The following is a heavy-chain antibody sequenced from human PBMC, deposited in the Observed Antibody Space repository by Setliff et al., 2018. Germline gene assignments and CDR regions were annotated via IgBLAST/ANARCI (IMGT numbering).Heavy chain of an antibody. CDR2: IHASGST. V-gene: IGHV4-61*02. J-gene: IGHJ4*02. D-gene: IGHD1-26*01. CDR3: AKGRVGLAARAGY. Sequence: KASETLSLTCTVSGGSISSGDHYWSWIRQPAGKGLEWIGRIHASGSTNYNPSLKSRVTISVDTSKNQFSLKLTSVTAADTAVYYCAKGRVGLAARAGYWGQGTLVTVSS. CDR1: GGSISSGDHY.